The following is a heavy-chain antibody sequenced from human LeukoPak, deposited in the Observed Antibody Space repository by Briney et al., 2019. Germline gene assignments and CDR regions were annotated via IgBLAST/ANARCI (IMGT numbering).Heavy chain of an antibody. Sequence: GGSLRLSCVASGFTFSSYAMSWVRQAPGKGLEWVSAISGSGGSTYYADSVKGRFTISRDNSKNTLYLQMNSLRAEDTAVYYCAKDRRGITIFGVAMDVWGQGTTVTVSS. V-gene: IGHV3-23*01. D-gene: IGHD3-3*01. CDR2: ISGSGGST. CDR3: AKDRRGITIFGVAMDV. J-gene: IGHJ6*02. CDR1: GFTFSSYA.